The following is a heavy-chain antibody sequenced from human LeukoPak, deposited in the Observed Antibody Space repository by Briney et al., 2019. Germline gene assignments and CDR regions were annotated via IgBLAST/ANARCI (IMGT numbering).Heavy chain of an antibody. CDR1: GFTVSSYW. J-gene: IGHJ4*02. CDR2: ISSSSSTI. D-gene: IGHD2/OR15-2a*01. Sequence: GGSLRLSCAASGFTVSSYWMSWVRQAPGKGLEWVSYISSSSSTIYYADSVKGRFTISRDNAKNSLYLQMNSLRAEDTAVYYCARSDPGFFSSGLSFDYWGQGTLVTVSS. V-gene: IGHV3-48*01. CDR3: ARSDPGFFSSGLSFDY.